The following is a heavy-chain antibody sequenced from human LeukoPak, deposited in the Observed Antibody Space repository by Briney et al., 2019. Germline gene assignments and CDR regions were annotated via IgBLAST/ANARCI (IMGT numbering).Heavy chain of an antibody. V-gene: IGHV3-7*01. CDR1: GFTFSSYG. D-gene: IGHD6-19*01. J-gene: IGHJ1*01. CDR3: ARDFFGWSSLGH. Sequence: GRSLRLSCAASGFTFSSYGMHWVRQAPGKGLEWVAHVQPDGSAKIYADSVKGRFTISRDNAKDSVYLQMNSLRVEDTAVYYCARDFFGWSSLGHWGQGTLVTVSS. CDR2: VQPDGSAK.